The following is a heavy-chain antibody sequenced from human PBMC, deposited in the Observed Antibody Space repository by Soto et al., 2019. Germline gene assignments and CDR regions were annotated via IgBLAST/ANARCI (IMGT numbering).Heavy chain of an antibody. CDR1: GGSISSYW. V-gene: IGHV4-59*01. J-gene: IGHJ6*02. CDR3: ARGTGTVTTGYYYYGMDV. CDR2: IYYSGST. Sequence: SETLSLTCTVSGGSISSYWWSWIRQPPGKGLEWIGYIYYSGSTNYNPSLKSRVTISVDTSKNQFSLKLSSVTAADTAVYYCARGTGTVTTGYYYYGMDVWGQGTTVTVSS. D-gene: IGHD4-17*01.